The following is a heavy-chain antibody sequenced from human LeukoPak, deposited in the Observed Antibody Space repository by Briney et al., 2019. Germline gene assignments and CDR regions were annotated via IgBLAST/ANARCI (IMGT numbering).Heavy chain of an antibody. CDR2: IYSGGTT. V-gene: IGHV3-53*01. J-gene: IGHJ4*02. CDR3: ATGGRSGVALEQ. CDR1: GFIASSNY. D-gene: IGHD3-3*01. Sequence: PGGSLRLSCVVSGFIASSNYMSWVRQAPGKELEWISLIYSGGTTHYADSVMGRFTISRDNSKTTLFLQMNSLKAEDTAVYYCATGGRSGVALEQWGQGTLVTVSS.